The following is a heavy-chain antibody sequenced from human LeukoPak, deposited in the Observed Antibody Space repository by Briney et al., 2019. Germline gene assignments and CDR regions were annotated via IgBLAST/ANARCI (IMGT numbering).Heavy chain of an antibody. CDR2: ISSSSYI. D-gene: IGHD3-3*01. CDR3: ARDRWSHQYGMDV. J-gene: IGHJ6*02. Sequence: PGGSLRLSCAASGFTFSSYSMNWVRQAPGKGLEWVSSISSSSYIYYADSVKGRFTISRDNAKNSLYLQMNSLRAEDTAVYYCARDRWSHQYGMDVWGQGTTVTVSS. CDR1: GFTFSSYS. V-gene: IGHV3-21*01.